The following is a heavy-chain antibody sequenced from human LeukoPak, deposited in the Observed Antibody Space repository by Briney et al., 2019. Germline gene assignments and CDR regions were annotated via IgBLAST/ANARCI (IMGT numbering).Heavy chain of an antibody. J-gene: IGHJ3*02. CDR1: GYTFTSYD. CDR2: MNPNSGNT. D-gene: IGHD3-3*01. CDR3: ARTPIRFLEWLLSNAFDI. Sequence: ASVEVSCKASGYTFTSYDINWVRQATGQGLEWMGWMNPNSGNTGYAQKFQGRVTMTRNTSISTAYMELSSLRSEDTAVYYCARTPIRFLEWLLSNAFDIWGQGTMVTVSS. V-gene: IGHV1-8*01.